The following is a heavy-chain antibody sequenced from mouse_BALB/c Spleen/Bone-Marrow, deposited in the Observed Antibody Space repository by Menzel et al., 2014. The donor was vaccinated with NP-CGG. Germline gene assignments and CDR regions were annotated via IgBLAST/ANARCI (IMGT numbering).Heavy chain of an antibody. V-gene: IGHV4-1*02. CDR3: SRLSYYGRFAY. J-gene: IGHJ3*01. Sequence: EVNVVESGGGLVQPGGSLKLSGAASASDLSGYWRSWVRQSPGKGLDCMEEIIPDRSTINYTPSLKDKFIISRDNAKNTLYLQMSKVRSEDTALYYCSRLSYYGRFAYWGQGTLVTVSA. D-gene: IGHD1-1*01. CDR1: ASDLSGYW. CDR2: IIPDRSTI.